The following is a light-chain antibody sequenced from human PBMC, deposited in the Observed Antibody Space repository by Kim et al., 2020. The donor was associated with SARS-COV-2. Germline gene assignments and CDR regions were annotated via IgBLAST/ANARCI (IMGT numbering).Light chain of an antibody. V-gene: IGLV4-69*01. CDR3: QTWGTGSWL. CDR1: SGHSNYA. Sequence: PVTLSCTLSSGHSNYAIAWHQQHPGKAPRYLMKLNSDGSHKKGDGIPDRFSGSSSGTERYLTISRLHFEDGADYYCQTWGTGSWLFGGGTQLTVL. CDR2: LNSDGSH. J-gene: IGLJ3*02.